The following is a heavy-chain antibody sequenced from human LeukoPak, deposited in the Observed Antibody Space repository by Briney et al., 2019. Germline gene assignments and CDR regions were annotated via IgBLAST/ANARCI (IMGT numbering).Heavy chain of an antibody. CDR3: AREGDSSGYPGIIDY. CDR2: IYTSGST. J-gene: IGHJ4*02. CDR1: GGSISSYY. V-gene: IGHV4-4*07. Sequence: PSETLSLTCTVSGGSISSYYWSWIRQPAGKGLECIGRIYTSGSTNYNPSLKSRVTMSVDTSKNQFSLKLSSVTAADTAVYYCAREGDSSGYPGIIDYWGQGTLVTVSS. D-gene: IGHD3-22*01.